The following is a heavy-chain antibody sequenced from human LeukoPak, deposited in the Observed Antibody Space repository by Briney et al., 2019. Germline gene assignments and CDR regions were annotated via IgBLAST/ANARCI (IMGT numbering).Heavy chain of an antibody. Sequence: SETLSLTCAVYGGSFSGYYWSWIRQPPGKGLEWIGEINHSGSTNYNPSLKSRVTISVDTSKNQFSLKLSSVTAADTAVYYCARQSTGTWNKYYYDSSEYFDYWGQGTLVTVSS. CDR1: GGSFSGYY. CDR3: ARQSTGTWNKYYYDSSEYFDY. J-gene: IGHJ4*02. CDR2: INHSGST. V-gene: IGHV4-34*01. D-gene: IGHD3-22*01.